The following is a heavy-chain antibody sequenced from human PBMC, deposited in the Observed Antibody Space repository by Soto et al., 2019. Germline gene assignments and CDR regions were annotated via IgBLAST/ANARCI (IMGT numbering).Heavy chain of an antibody. D-gene: IGHD1-26*01. CDR2: IKGDGSEK. CDR1: GFTFSNYL. Sequence: GSLRLSGAASGFTFSNYLMSWVRQAPWKGLEWVANIKGDGSEKYYVDSMKGRFTISRDNAENSLYLQLNSLRVEDTALYYCARDSRRFGATSDLDYWGQGTLVTVSS. CDR3: ARDSRRFGATSDLDY. V-gene: IGHV3-7*01. J-gene: IGHJ4*02.